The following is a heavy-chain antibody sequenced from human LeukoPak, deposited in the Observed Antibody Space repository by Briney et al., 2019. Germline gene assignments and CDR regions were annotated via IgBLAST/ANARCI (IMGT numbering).Heavy chain of an antibody. Sequence: PSETLSLTCTVSGGSISSYYWSWIRQPAGKGLEWIGRIYTSGSTNYNPSLKSRVTMSVDTSKNQFSLKLSSVTVADTAVYYCARGRPSGYLLSPSYYFDYWGQGTLVTVSS. CDR3: ARGRPSGYLLSPSYYFDY. CDR1: GGSISSYY. CDR2: IYTSGST. V-gene: IGHV4-4*07. D-gene: IGHD3-22*01. J-gene: IGHJ4*02.